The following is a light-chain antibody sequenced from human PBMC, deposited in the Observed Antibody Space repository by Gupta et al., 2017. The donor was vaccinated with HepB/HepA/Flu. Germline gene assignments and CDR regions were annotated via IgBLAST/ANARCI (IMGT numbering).Light chain of an antibody. J-gene: IGKJ1*01. CDR2: KSS. V-gene: IGKV1-5*03. CDR1: QSVSNW. Sequence: DIQMTQSPSTLSASVGDRVTITCRASQSVSNWLAWYQQKPGQVPKLLIQKSSILESEVPSRFSGSGSGTEFTLTISSLQPDDFATYYCQQYNSHSETFGQGTKVEIK. CDR3: QQYNSHSET.